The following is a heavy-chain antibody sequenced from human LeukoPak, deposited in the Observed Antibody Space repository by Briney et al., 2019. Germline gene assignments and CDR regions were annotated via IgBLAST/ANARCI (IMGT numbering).Heavy chain of an antibody. CDR1: GGTFSSYA. J-gene: IGHJ5*02. CDR3: ARFVVVPAARPGARFDP. Sequence: ASVKVSCKASGGTFSSYAISWVRQAPGQGLEWMGGIIPIFGTANYAQKFQGRVTITTDESTSTAYMELSSLRSEDTAMYYCARFVVVPAARPGARFDPWGQGTLVTVSS. V-gene: IGHV1-69*05. CDR2: IIPIFGTA. D-gene: IGHD2-2*02.